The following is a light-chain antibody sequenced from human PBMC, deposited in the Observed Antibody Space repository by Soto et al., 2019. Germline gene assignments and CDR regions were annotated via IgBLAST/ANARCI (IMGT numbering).Light chain of an antibody. Sequence: SVLTQPPSVSGSPGQSVTISCTGTSSDVGKYDRVSWYQQSPGTAPKLIIYEVTTRPSGVPARFSGSKSGNTASLTISGLQAEDEADYYCSSYVSTSRYVFGAGTKVTVL. CDR2: EVT. CDR1: SSDVGKYDR. CDR3: SSYVSTSRYV. J-gene: IGLJ1*01. V-gene: IGLV2-18*02.